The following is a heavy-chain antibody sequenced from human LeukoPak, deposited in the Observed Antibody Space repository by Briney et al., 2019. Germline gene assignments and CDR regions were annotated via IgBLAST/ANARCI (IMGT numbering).Heavy chain of an antibody. CDR3: SRENGAFSPFGY. V-gene: IGHV4-4*02. Sequence: PSGTLSLTCGVSGGSITSTNWWSWVRQPPGQGLEWIGEVSLSGLTNYNPTLSSRIIMALDTSKNHLSLHLTSVTAADTAVYYCSRENGAFSPFGYWGQGYLVTVLS. CDR2: VSLSGLT. CDR1: GGSITSTNW. D-gene: IGHD3-10*01. J-gene: IGHJ4*02.